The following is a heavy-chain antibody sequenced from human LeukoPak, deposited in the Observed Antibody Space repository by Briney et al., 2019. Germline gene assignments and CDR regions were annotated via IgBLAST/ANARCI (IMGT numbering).Heavy chain of an antibody. CDR1: GASISSGGYF. Sequence: PSETLSLTCTVSGASISSGGYFWSWIRQHPGKGLEWIGSIDYSGATYYNPSLKSRVIISVDTSDNQFSLNLGSVTAADTAIYYCAGAKAGPNWFDPWGQGTLVTVSS. CDR3: AGAKAGPNWFDP. CDR2: IDYSGAT. D-gene: IGHD6-19*01. V-gene: IGHV4-31*03. J-gene: IGHJ5*02.